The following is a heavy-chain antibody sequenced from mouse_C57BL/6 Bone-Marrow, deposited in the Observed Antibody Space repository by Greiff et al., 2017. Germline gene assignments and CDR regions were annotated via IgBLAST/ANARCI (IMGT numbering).Heavy chain of an antibody. CDR3: TLMYYYGSSVDY. CDR1: GYTFTSYW. CDR2: MSPGNSDT. J-gene: IGHJ2*01. V-gene: IGHV1-5*01. Sequence: VQLQQSGTVLARPGASVTMSCKTSGYTFTSYWMHWVKQRSGPGLEWIGAMSPGNSDTSYNQKFKGKAKLTAVTSASTAYMELSSLTNEVSAVYYYTLMYYYGSSVDYWGQGTTLTVTS. D-gene: IGHD1-1*01.